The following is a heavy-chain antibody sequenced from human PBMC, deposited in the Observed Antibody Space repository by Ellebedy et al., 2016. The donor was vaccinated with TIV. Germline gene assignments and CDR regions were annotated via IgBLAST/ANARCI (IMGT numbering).Heavy chain of an antibody. CDR3: ARDHAWYSSSFKSYYYYYGMDV. V-gene: IGHV3-23*01. D-gene: IGHD6-13*01. J-gene: IGHJ6*02. CDR2: IGESGGST. CDR1: GFTFSSYA. Sequence: GESLKISCVGSGFTFSSYAMRWVRQAPGKGLEWVLGIGESGGSTYYADSVKGRFTISRDNSKNTLYLQMNSLRAEDTAVYYCARDHAWYSSSFKSYYYYYGMDVWGQGTTVTVSS.